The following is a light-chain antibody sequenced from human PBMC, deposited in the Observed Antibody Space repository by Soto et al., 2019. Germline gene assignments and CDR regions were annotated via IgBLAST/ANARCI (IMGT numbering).Light chain of an antibody. J-gene: IGLJ3*02. Sequence: FMLTQPHSVSESPGKTLTISCTRSSGSIASNYVQWYQQRPGSSPTTVIYEDNQRPSGVPDRFSGSIDSSSNSASLTIAGLETEDEADYYCQSYDATNQVFGGGTKLTVL. V-gene: IGLV6-57*01. CDR1: SGSIASNY. CDR3: QSYDATNQV. CDR2: EDN.